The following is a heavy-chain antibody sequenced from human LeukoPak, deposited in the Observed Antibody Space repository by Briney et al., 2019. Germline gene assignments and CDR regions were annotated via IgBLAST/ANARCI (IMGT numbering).Heavy chain of an antibody. Sequence: GASVKVSCKASGYTFTGYYMHWVRQAPGQGLEWMGWINPNSGGTNYAQKFQGRVTMTRDTSISTAYMELSRLRSDDTAVYYCARETRAVRGVRPEGNDYWGQGTLVTVSS. CDR1: GYTFTGYY. J-gene: IGHJ4*02. CDR2: INPNSGGT. V-gene: IGHV1-2*02. D-gene: IGHD3-10*01. CDR3: ARETRAVRGVRPEGNDY.